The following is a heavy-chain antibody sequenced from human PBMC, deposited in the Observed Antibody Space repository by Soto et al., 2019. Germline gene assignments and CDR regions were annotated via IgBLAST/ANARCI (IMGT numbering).Heavy chain of an antibody. D-gene: IGHD2-21*02. J-gene: IGHJ4*02. Sequence: ASVKVSCKASGYTFTSYYMNCVRQAPRQGLEWLGIINPSGGYTTYAQRFLGRVTMTSDTSTSTVHMELGSLTSEDTAVYYCARGGGIVVVTAPYDYWGQGALVTVSS. CDR3: ARGGGIVVVTAPYDY. CDR1: GYTFTSYY. V-gene: IGHV1-46*03. CDR2: INPSGGYT.